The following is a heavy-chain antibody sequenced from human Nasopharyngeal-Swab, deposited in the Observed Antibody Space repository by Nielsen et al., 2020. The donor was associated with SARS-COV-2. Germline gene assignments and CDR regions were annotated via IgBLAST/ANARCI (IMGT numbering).Heavy chain of an antibody. CDR1: GFTFRDYW. V-gene: IGHV3-7*01. CDR2: IKQDGSEK. J-gene: IGHJ4*02. CDR3: ARVGGRTSPMGS. D-gene: IGHD3-10*01. Sequence: GSLRLSCVASGFTFRDYWTSWVRQAPAKGLEWVASIKQDGSEKNYVDSVKGRFTISRDNAKNSLFLQMDSLRTEDTAFYYCARVGGRTSPMGSWGQGTLVTVSS.